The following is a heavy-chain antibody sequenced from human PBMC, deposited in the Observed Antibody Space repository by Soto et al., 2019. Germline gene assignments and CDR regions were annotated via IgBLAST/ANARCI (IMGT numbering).Heavy chain of an antibody. CDR2: INPSGGST. CDR1: GYTFTSYY. J-gene: IGHJ4*02. V-gene: IGHV1-46*01. D-gene: IGHD2-21*02. Sequence: QVQLMQSGAEVKKPGASVTISCKASGYTFTSYYIHLVRQAPRQGLEWMAIINPSGGSTNYAQKSQGRVTVTRDTSPSTVNMELSSLRSEDTAVYYCARDLTAADYWGQGTLVTVSS. CDR3: ARDLTAADY.